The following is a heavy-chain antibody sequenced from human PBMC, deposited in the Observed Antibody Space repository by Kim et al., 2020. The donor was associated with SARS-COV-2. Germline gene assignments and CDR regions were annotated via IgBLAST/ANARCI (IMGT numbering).Heavy chain of an antibody. CDR3: ARWDKTKLTLLDS. CDR1: GYTFTNYG. V-gene: IGHV1-18*01. CDR2: TSPSNGNS. J-gene: IGHJ4*02. Sequence: ASVKVSCKASGYTFTNYGISWMRLAAGQGLEWLAWTSPSNGNSKYAQKVRDRVTLTTDTSTTTVHLDLRDLTSDDTAVYYCARWDKTKLTLLDSWGQGT. D-gene: IGHD1-26*01.